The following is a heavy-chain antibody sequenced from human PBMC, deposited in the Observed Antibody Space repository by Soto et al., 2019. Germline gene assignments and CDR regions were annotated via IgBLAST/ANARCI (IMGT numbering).Heavy chain of an antibody. V-gene: IGHV1-24*01. CDR1: GYTLTELS. CDR3: ARGSRRGVRFLEWLLSDY. Sequence: ASVKVSCKVSGYTLTELSMHWVRQAPGKGLEWMGGFDPEFGEIIYAQKFQGRLTMTADTSTDTAYMELSSLRSEDTAVYYCARGSRRGVRFLEWLLSDYWGQGTLVTVSS. D-gene: IGHD3-3*01. CDR2: FDPEFGEI. J-gene: IGHJ4*02.